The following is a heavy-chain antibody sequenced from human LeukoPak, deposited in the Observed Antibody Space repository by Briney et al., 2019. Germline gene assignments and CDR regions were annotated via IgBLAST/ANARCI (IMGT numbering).Heavy chain of an antibody. V-gene: IGHV1-18*01. Sequence: GASVKVSCKASGYTFTSYGITWVRQAPGQGLQWMGWISANNGDTNYAQNVQGRITLTTHTSTTTAYMELRSLRSGDTAVYYCARATPRAAAGGYDHWGQGTRVTVSS. J-gene: IGHJ5*02. CDR3: ARATPRAAAGGYDH. D-gene: IGHD6-13*01. CDR1: GYTFTSYG. CDR2: ISANNGDT.